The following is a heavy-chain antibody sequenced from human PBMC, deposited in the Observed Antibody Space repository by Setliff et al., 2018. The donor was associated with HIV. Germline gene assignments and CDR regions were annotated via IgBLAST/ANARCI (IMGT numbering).Heavy chain of an antibody. CDR3: ARCGGCSGWSYYYYYYMDV. D-gene: IGHD6-19*01. V-gene: IGHV1-18*01. CDR1: GYTFTSYG. Sequence: ASVKVCCKASGYTFTSYGISWVRQAPGQGLEWMGWISAYNGNTNYAQKLQGRVTMTTDTSTSTAYMGLRSLRSDDTAVYYCARCGGCSGWSYYYYYYMDVWGKGTTVTVSS. J-gene: IGHJ6*03. CDR2: ISAYNGNT.